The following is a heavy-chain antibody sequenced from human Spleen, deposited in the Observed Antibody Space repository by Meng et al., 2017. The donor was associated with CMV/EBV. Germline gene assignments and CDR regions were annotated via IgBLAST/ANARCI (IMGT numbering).Heavy chain of an antibody. CDR2: INIDGSST. J-gene: IGHJ4*02. V-gene: IGHV3-74*01. D-gene: IGHD3-9*01. Sequence: GGSLRLSCAASGFSFTSYWMHWVRQTPGKGLVWVSLINIDGSSTDYADSVKGRFTMSRDNARNTLYLQMNSLRAEDTAVYYCVRDTGKTPDWWGQGTLVTVSS. CDR1: GFSFTSYW. CDR3: VRDTGKTPDW.